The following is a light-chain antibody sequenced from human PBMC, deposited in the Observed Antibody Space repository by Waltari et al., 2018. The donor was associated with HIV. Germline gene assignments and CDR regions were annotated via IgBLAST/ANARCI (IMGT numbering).Light chain of an antibody. J-gene: IGLJ2*01. CDR2: DRD. CDR1: RLRTYY. Sequence: SSELIQDPAVSVALGQTVRITCQGDRLRTYYASWCQQKPGQPPVLVLYDRDNRPSGTPDRFSASSSGNTASLTITGVQAEDDAYYYCNSRDGSGNLVVFGGGTRLTVL. CDR3: NSRDGSGNLVV. V-gene: IGLV3-19*01.